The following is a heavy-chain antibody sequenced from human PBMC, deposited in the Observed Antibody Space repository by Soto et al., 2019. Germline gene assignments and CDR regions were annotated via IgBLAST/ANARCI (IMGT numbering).Heavy chain of an antibody. CDR1: GGSISSSSYY. J-gene: IGHJ6*03. D-gene: IGHD5-12*01. CDR3: ARISVASRYMDV. V-gene: IGHV4-39*01. Sequence: SETLSLTCTVSGGSISSSSYYWGWIRQSPGKGLEWIGSFYYSGSTYYSPSLKSRVTVSGDTSKKQISLRLSSVTAADTAVYYCARISVASRYMDVWGKGSTVTVSS. CDR2: FYYSGST.